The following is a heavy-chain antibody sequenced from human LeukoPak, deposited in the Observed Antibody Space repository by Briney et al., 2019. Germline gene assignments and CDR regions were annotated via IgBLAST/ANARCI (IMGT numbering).Heavy chain of an antibody. CDR3: ARESRIAVAGIDY. V-gene: IGHV3-74*01. CDR2: INSDGSST. D-gene: IGHD6-19*01. J-gene: IGHJ4*02. Sequence: PGGSLRLSCAASGFTFSSYWMHWVRQAPGKGLVWVSRINSDGSSTSYADSVKGRFTISRDNAKNTLYLQMNSLRAEDRAVYYCARESRIAVAGIDYWGQGTLVTVSS. CDR1: GFTFSSYW.